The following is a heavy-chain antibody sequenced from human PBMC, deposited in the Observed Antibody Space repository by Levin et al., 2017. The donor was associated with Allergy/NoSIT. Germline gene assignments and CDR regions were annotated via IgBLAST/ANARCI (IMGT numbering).Heavy chain of an antibody. J-gene: IGHJ2*01. V-gene: IGHV3-21*01. CDR1: GFTFSSYS. CDR3: ARAPSKGYSSGWLYWYFDL. D-gene: IGHD6-19*01. Sequence: PGGSLRLSCAASGFTFSSYSMNWVRQAPGKGLEWVSSISSSSSYIYYADSVKGRFTISRDNAKNSLYLQMNSLRAEDTAVYYCARAPSKGYSSGWLYWYFDLWSRGTLVTVSS. CDR2: ISSSSSYI.